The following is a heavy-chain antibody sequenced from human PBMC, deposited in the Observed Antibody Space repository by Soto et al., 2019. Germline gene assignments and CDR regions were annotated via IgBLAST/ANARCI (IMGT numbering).Heavy chain of an antibody. CDR2: IKSKTDGGTT. V-gene: IGHV3-15*07. CDR1: GVTCSNAW. J-gene: IGHJ5*02. Sequence: PGGPLRLSCAASGVTCSNAWRNWVRQAPGKGLEWVGRIKSKTDGGTTDYAAPVKGRFTISRDDSKNTLFLQMNSLKTADMAVYYCARENLTVRGVSWFDPWGQGTLVTVSS. CDR3: ARENLTVRGVSWFDP. D-gene: IGHD3-10*01.